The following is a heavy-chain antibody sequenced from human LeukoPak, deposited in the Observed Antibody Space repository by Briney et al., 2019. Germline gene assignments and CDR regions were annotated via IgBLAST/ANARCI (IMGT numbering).Heavy chain of an antibody. D-gene: IGHD5-12*01. V-gene: IGHV1-18*01. CDR3: ARDITPFLYSGYRTPATNWFDP. CDR1: GYTFTSYG. J-gene: IGHJ5*02. CDR2: ISAYNGNT. Sequence: ASVKVSCKASGYTFTSYGISWVRQAPGQGLEWMGWISAYNGNTNYAQKLQGRVTMTTDTSTSTAYMELRSLRSDDTAVYYCARDITPFLYSGYRTPATNWFDPWGQGTLVTVSS.